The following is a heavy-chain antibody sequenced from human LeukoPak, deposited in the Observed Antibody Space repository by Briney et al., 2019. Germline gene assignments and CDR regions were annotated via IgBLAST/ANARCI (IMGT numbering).Heavy chain of an antibody. J-gene: IGHJ5*02. CDR1: GSPFSSHA. CDR2: ISNGKT. CDR3: VREAGYCAPVCVKTNWFDP. Sequence: PGGSLRLSCAASGSPFSSHAMSWVRQPPGKGLEWVAAISNGKTYYADSVRGRFAISRDDSTNTVYLHMNSQRDEDTALYHCVREAGYCAPVCVKTNWFDPWGQGTLVTVSS. V-gene: IGHV3-23*01. D-gene: IGHD2-15*01.